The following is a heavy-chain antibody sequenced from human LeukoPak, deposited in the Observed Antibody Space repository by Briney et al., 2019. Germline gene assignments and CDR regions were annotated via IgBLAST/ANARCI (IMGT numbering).Heavy chain of an antibody. Sequence: SGTLSLTCAVSGGSISSSNWWSWVRQPPGKGLEWIGEIYHSGSTNYNPSLKSRVTISVDKSKNQFSLKLGSVTAADTAVYYCARADYSSTWSHDYYYMDVWGKGTTVTVSS. J-gene: IGHJ6*03. CDR2: IYHSGST. CDR3: ARADYSSTWSHDYYYMDV. D-gene: IGHD6-13*01. V-gene: IGHV4-4*02. CDR1: GGSISSSNW.